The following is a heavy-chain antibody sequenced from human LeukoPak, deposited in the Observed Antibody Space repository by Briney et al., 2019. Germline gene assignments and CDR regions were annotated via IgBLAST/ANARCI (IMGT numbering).Heavy chain of an antibody. CDR3: AREVRSGWYDY. Sequence: SETLSLTCTVSGGSVSSGSYYWSWIRQPPGKGLEWIGYIYYSGSTNYNPSLKSRVTISVDTSKNQFSLKLSSVTAADTAVYYCAREVRSGWYDYWGQGTLVTVSS. J-gene: IGHJ4*02. V-gene: IGHV4-61*01. CDR1: GGSVSSGSYY. D-gene: IGHD6-19*01. CDR2: IYYSGST.